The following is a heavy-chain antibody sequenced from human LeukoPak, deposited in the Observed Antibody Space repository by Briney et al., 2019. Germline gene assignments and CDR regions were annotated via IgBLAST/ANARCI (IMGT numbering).Heavy chain of an antibody. D-gene: IGHD3-10*01. Sequence: SETLSLTCTVSGYSISSGYYWGWIRQPPGKGLEWIGSIYHSGSTYYNPSLKSRVTISVDTSKNQFSLKLSSVTAADTAVYYCARESPRGALLDPFFDPWGQGTLVTVSS. CDR2: IYHSGST. CDR1: GYSISSGYY. CDR3: ARESPRGALLDPFFDP. V-gene: IGHV4-38-2*02. J-gene: IGHJ5*02.